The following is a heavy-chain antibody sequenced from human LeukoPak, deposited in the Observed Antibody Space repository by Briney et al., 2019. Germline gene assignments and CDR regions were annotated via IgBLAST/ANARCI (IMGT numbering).Heavy chain of an antibody. Sequence: GGSLRLSRAASGFTLSIYAMSWVRQARGKGLEWVSTIGGIDGLTYYLDSVKGRFTISRDNSKNTLFVLMNSLRAEDTAVYYCAREYGSGTSSIYYFDNWGQGALVSVSS. CDR1: GFTLSIYA. D-gene: IGHD3-10*01. CDR3: AREYGSGTSSIYYFDN. CDR2: IGGIDGLT. V-gene: IGHV3-23*01. J-gene: IGHJ4*02.